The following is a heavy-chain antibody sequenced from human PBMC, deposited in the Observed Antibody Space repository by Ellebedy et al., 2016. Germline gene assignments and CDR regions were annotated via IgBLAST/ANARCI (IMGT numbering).Heavy chain of an antibody. CDR3: ARSLAVVLMVYDS. CDR2: IYYTGSP. Sequence: SETLSLXXSLPGDTISSSRYYWGWIRQPPGKGLEWIGSIYYTGSPYYNPSLRSRVTISVETSKNQLSLKLTSVTATDTAVYYCARSLAVVLMVYDSWGQGTLVTVSS. D-gene: IGHD2-8*01. CDR1: GDTISSSRYY. V-gene: IGHV4-39*01. J-gene: IGHJ4*02.